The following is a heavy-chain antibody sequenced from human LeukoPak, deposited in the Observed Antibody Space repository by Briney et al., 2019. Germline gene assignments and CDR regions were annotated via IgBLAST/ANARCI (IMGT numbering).Heavy chain of an antibody. V-gene: IGHV1-2*02. CDR2: INPKNGGT. Sequence: ASVKVSCKASRYIFTGYFIHWVRQVPGQGLEWMGWINPKNGGTNPAEKFQGRVTMTRDTSTSTVYMELSSLRSEDTAVYYCARDPTRPTGPPYGMDVWGQGTTVTVSS. CDR3: ARDPTRPTGPPYGMDV. CDR1: RYIFTGYF. D-gene: IGHD1-14*01. J-gene: IGHJ6*02.